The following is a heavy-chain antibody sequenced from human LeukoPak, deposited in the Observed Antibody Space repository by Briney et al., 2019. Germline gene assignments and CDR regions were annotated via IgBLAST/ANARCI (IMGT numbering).Heavy chain of an antibody. CDR2: ISYDGSNK. Sequence: GRSLRLSCAASGFTFSSYGMHWVRQAPGKGLEWVAVISYDGSNKYYADSVKGRFTISRDNSKNTLYLQMNSLRAEDTAVYYCAKDLSGSYAFGYWGQGTLVTVSS. CDR1: GFTFSSYG. V-gene: IGHV3-30*18. J-gene: IGHJ4*02. CDR3: AKDLSGSYAFGY. D-gene: IGHD1-26*01.